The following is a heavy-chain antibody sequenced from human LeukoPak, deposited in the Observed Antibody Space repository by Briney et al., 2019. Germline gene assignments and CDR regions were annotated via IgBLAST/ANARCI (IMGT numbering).Heavy chain of an antibody. D-gene: IGHD3-10*01. V-gene: IGHV4-59*01. CDR1: GGSISSYY. Sequence: SETLSLTCTVSGGSISSYYWSWIRQPPGKGLEWIGYIYYSGSTNYNPSLTSRVTISVDTSKNQFSLKLSSVTAADTAVYYCARDKALLWFGDFYMDVWGKGTTVTVSS. J-gene: IGHJ6*03. CDR3: ARDKALLWFGDFYMDV. CDR2: IYYSGST.